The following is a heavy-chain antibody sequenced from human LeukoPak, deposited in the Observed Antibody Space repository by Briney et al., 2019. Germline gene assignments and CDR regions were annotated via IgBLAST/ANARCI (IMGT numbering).Heavy chain of an antibody. D-gene: IGHD2-15*01. V-gene: IGHV4-31*03. CDR1: GGSISSGGYY. Sequence: SETLSLACTVSGGSISSGGYYWSWIRQHPGKGLEWIGYIYYSGSTYYNPSLKSRVTISVDTSKNQFSLKLSSVTAADTAVYYCARSHGGNFDYWGQGTLVTVSS. CDR3: ARSHGGNFDY. CDR2: IYYSGST. J-gene: IGHJ4*02.